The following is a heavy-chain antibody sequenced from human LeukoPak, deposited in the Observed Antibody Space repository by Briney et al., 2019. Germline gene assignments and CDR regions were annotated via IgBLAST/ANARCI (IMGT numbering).Heavy chain of an antibody. J-gene: IGHJ6*03. CDR3: AKMEGQRLYDYCMDV. CDR2: MSGSGYYT. Sequence: PGVSLRLSCAASGFAFSNFAMSWVRQAPGKGLEWVSAMSGSGYYTYYVESVKGRFTISRDNSKNTLYLHMNSLRADDTAVYYCAKMEGQRLYDYCMDVWGRGTTVTVSS. CDR1: GFAFSNFA. D-gene: IGHD3-3*01. V-gene: IGHV3-23*01.